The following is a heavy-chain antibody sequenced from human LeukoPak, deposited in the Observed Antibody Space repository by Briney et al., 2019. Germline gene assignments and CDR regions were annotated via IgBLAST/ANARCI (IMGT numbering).Heavy chain of an antibody. CDR2: IYLSGST. V-gene: IGHV4-30-2*01. J-gene: IGHJ4*02. CDR3: ASLGRSAGTVGRDY. Sequence: SSETLSLTCAVSGGSISSGGYSWSWIRQPPGKGLEWIGDIYLSGSTSYNPSLKSRVTISVDRSKNQFSLKLSSVTAADTAVYYCASLGRSAGTVGRDYWGQGTLVTVSS. CDR1: GGSISSGGYS. D-gene: IGHD1-1*01.